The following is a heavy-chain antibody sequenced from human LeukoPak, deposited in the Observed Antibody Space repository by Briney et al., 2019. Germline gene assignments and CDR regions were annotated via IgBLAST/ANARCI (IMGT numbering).Heavy chain of an antibody. J-gene: IGHJ4*02. CDR1: GFTFSSYW. CDR2: IKKDGSEE. Sequence: HPGGSLRLSCAASGFTFSSYWMSWVRQAPGKGLEWAANIKKDGSEEYYVDSVKGRFTISRDNARNSLYLQMNSLRVEDTAVYYCAKAPSGSSVYYYDYFDYWGQGTLVTVSS. V-gene: IGHV3-7*02. D-gene: IGHD3-22*01. CDR3: AKAPSGSSVYYYDYFDY.